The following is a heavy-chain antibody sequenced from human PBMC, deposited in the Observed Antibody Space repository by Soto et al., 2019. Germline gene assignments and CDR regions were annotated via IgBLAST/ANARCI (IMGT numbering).Heavy chain of an antibody. CDR2: ISSNGDST. CDR1: GFSFSTSA. D-gene: IGHD1-26*01. V-gene: IGHV3-64*07. CDR3: ARGGSMRSLDY. Sequence: EVQLVESGGGLVQPGGSLRLSCAASGFSFSTSAMHWVRKAPGMGLEYVSAISSNGDSTSYVDSVKGRFTISRDNSKNTLYLQMGSLRVEDMAVYYCARGGSMRSLDYWGQGALVTVSS. J-gene: IGHJ4*02.